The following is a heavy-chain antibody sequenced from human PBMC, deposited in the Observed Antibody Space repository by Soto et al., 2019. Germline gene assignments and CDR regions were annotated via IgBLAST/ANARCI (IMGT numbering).Heavy chain of an antibody. CDR3: ARDRGPRTTVTTGDYYYYGMDV. CDR2: IYCSGST. V-gene: IGHV4-30-4*01. Sequence: PSETLSLTCTVSGGSISSGDYYGSWIRQPPGKGLEWMGYIYCSGSTYYNPSLKSRVTISVDTSKNQFSLKLRSVTAADTAVYYCARDRGPRTTVTTGDYYYYGMDVWGQGTTVTVSS. J-gene: IGHJ6*02. D-gene: IGHD4-17*01. CDR1: GGSISSGDYY.